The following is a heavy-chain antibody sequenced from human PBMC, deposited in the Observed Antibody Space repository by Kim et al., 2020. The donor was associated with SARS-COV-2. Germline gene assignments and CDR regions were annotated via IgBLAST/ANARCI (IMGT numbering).Heavy chain of an antibody. CDR1: GFTFSSYA. D-gene: IGHD2-15*01. V-gene: IGHV3-30*04. J-gene: IGHJ5*02. Sequence: GGSLRLSCAASGFTFSSYAMHWVRQAPGKGLEWVAVISYDGSNKYYADSVKGRFTISRDNSKNTLYLQMNSLRAEDTAVYYCARSGIYSFGWFDPWGQGT. CDR3: ARSGIYSFGWFDP. CDR2: ISYDGSNK.